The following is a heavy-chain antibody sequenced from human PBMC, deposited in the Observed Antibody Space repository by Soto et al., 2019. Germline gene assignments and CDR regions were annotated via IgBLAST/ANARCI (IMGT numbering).Heavy chain of an antibody. CDR2: IYYSGST. D-gene: IGHD3-3*02. Sequence: SETLSLTCTVSGGSINNYFCSWIRQPPGKGLEWIGYIYYSGSTSYNPSLKSRVSISVDTSRNQFSLKLSSVTAADTAVYYCGRVNHALGTSDWGQGTLVTVSS. CDR1: GGSINNYF. V-gene: IGHV4-59*01. CDR3: GRVNHALGTSD. J-gene: IGHJ4*02.